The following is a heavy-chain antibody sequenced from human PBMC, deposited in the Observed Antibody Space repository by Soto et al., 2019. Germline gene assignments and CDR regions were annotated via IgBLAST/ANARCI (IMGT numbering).Heavy chain of an antibody. CDR1: GGTFSSYA. CDR2: IIPIFGTA. Sequence: QVQLVQSGAEVKKPGSSVKVSCKASGGTFSSYAISWVRQXXXXXXXXMGGIIPIFGTANYAQKFQGRVTITADESTXXXXXXXXXXXXXXXXXXXXXXXXXXXXXXXXSDYWGQGTLVTVSS. V-gene: IGHV1-69*12. CDR3: XXXXXXXXXXXXSDY. J-gene: IGHJ4*02.